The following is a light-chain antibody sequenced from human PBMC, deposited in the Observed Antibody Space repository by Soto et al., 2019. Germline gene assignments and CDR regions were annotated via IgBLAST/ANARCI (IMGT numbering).Light chain of an antibody. CDR2: AND. J-gene: IGLJ3*02. CDR1: SSDIGSNS. CDR3: ATWSDSLKGWV. V-gene: IGLV1-44*01. Sequence: QSVLTQPPSASRTPGQRVTIPCSGSSSDIGSNSVNWYQQLPGAAPRLLIYANDHRPSGVPDRFSASKSGTSASLAISGVRSEDEALYYCATWSDSLKGWVFGGGTKRTVL.